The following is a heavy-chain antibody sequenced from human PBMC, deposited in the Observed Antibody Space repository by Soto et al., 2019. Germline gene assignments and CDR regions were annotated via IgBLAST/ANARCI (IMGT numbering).Heavy chain of an antibody. Sequence: QITLKESGPALVNPTQTLTLTCTFSGFSLTTSGVGVGWIRQPPGKAPEWLAVIHLNDDNHYSPIVEDRLTITKDTSNNQVALTMTNMHPAVTATYYCVHSRVNSGLSYWGQGMLVTVSS. J-gene: IGHJ4*02. CDR2: IHLNDDN. CDR3: VHSRVNSGLSY. CDR1: GFSLTTSGVG. D-gene: IGHD3-10*01. V-gene: IGHV2-5*01.